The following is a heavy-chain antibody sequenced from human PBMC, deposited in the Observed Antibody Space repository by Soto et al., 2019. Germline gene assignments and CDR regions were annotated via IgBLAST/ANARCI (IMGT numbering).Heavy chain of an antibody. D-gene: IGHD3-3*01. CDR1: GYTFTSYY. CDR2: INPSGGST. J-gene: IGHJ5*02. CDR3: ATARVIFGVQKWFDP. Sequence: ASVKVSCKASGYTFTSYYMHWVRQAPGQGLEWMGIINPSGGSTSYAQKFQGRVTMTRDTSTNTAYMELSSLRSEDTAVYYCATARVIFGVQKWFDPWGQGTLVTLSS. V-gene: IGHV1-46*01.